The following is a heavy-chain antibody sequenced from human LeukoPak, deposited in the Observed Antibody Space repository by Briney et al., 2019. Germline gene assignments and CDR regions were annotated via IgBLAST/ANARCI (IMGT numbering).Heavy chain of an antibody. CDR3: ARYTTGAFDY. D-gene: IGHD1-1*01. J-gene: IGHJ4*02. Sequence: PGESLRISCKGSGYSFTSYWITWVRQMPGKGLEWMGRIDPSDSYTNYSPSFQGHVTISADKSISTAYLQWSSLKASDTAIYYCARYTTGAFDYWGQGTLVTVTS. V-gene: IGHV5-10-1*01. CDR1: GYSFTSYW. CDR2: IDPSDSYT.